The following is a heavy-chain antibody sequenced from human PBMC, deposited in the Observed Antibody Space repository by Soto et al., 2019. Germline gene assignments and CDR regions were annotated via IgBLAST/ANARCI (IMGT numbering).Heavy chain of an antibody. J-gene: IGHJ4*02. CDR3: AREGNLGRWLQPLDF. Sequence: QVQLQVSGPGLVKPSETLSLTCTVSGDSISAYSWSWVRQPPGKGLEWIGNIHYNGNTKYNPSLKSRVTMSLDTSKNQFSLRLISVTAADTAKYFCAREGNLGRWLQPLDFWGQGTLVTVSP. D-gene: IGHD5-12*01. CDR1: GDSISAYS. CDR2: IHYNGNT. V-gene: IGHV4-59*01.